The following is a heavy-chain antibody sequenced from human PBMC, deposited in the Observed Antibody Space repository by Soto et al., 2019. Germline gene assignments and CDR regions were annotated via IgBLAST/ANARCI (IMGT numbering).Heavy chain of an antibody. J-gene: IGHJ6*02. V-gene: IGHV3-21*01. CDR3: AREYTAWPLAYGLDV. D-gene: IGHD2-2*02. CDR2: ISSRSDI. CDR1: GFTFSTYS. Sequence: VGSLRLSCVGPGFTFSTYSINWVRQAPGKGLEWVSSISSRSDIYYADSVKGRFTISRDNAKNSVSLQMNSLRAEDTAVYYCAREYTAWPLAYGLDVWGQGTTVTVSS.